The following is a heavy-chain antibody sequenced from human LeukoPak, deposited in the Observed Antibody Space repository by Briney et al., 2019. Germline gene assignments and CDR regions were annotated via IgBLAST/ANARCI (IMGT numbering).Heavy chain of an antibody. Sequence: SVKVSCKASGGTFSSYAISWVRQAPGRGLEWMGGIIPIFGTANYAQKFQGRVTITADESTSTAYMELSSLRSEDTAVYYCAVPGQRGSGSYAYFDYWGQGTLVTVSS. CDR2: IIPIFGTA. D-gene: IGHD3-10*01. V-gene: IGHV1-69*13. CDR1: GGTFSSYA. CDR3: AVPGQRGSGSYAYFDY. J-gene: IGHJ4*02.